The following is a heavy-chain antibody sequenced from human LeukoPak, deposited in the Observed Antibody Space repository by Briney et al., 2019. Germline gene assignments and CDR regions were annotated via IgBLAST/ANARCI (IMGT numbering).Heavy chain of an antibody. J-gene: IGHJ4*02. CDR1: GFTFSSYA. CDR2: MSYDGTNK. D-gene: IGHD2-2*01. Sequence: PGTSLRLSCAASGFTFSSYAFHWVRQAPGKGLGWVAVMSYDGTNKYYPDSVKGRFTISRDTSRNTLYLQMNSLRAEDTAVYYCARGFCTTTSCYIDYWGQGTLVTVSS. CDR3: ARGFCTTTSCYIDY. V-gene: IGHV3-30*04.